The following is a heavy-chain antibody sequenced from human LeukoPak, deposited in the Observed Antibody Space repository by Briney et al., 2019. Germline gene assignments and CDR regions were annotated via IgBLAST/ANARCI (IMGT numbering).Heavy chain of an antibody. CDR3: ARGHYCSSTSCYMRGDWFDP. J-gene: IGHJ5*02. CDR2: ISYDGSNK. V-gene: IGHV3-30-3*01. D-gene: IGHD2-2*02. Sequence: PGRSLRLSCAASGFTFSSYAMHWVRQAPGRGLEWVAVISYDGSNKYYADSVKGRFTISRDNSKNTLYLQMNSLRAEDTAVYYCARGHYCSSTSCYMRGDWFDPWGQGTLVTVSS. CDR1: GFTFSSYA.